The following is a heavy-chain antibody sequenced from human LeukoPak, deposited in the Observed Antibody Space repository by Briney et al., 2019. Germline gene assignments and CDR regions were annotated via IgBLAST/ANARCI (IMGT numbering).Heavy chain of an antibody. V-gene: IGHV4-59*01. J-gene: IGHJ4*02. CDR1: YY. Sequence: YYXSWIRQPPGKGLEWIGYIYYSGSTNYNPSLKRRVTISVDTSKNQFSLKLSSVTAADTAVYYCARDPEGGNSPFDYWGQGTLVTVSS. CDR3: ARDPEGGNSPFDY. D-gene: IGHD4-23*01. CDR2: IYYSGST.